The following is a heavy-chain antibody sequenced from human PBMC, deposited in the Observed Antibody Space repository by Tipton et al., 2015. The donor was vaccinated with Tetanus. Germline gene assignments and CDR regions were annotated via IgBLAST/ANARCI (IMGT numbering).Heavy chain of an antibody. D-gene: IGHD5-18*01. J-gene: IGHJ6*02. CDR3: AKRGAQLWPPNHYCYYGLDV. CDR1: GFTFSDYG. CDR2: LSFDGTNE. Sequence: SLRLSCAASGFTFSDYGMHWVCQAPGKGLEWVAVLSFDGTNEDYADSVKGRFTISRDNSKNTLFLKMNSLRPEDAAVYYCAKRGAQLWPPNHYCYYGLDVWGQGATVSVSS. V-gene: IGHV3-30*18.